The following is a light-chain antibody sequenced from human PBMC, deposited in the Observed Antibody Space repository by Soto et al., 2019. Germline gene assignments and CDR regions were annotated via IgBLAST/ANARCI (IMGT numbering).Light chain of an antibody. J-gene: IGKJ5*01. V-gene: IGKV1-9*01. CDR3: QQLNSYPIT. CDR2: AAS. CDR1: QSISSY. Sequence: DLQITTYPSSMAAYVGDGVTITCRASQSISSYLNWYQQKPGKAPNLLIYAASTLQSGVPSRFSGSGSGTEFTLTISSLQPEDFATYYCQQLNSYPITFGQGTRLENK.